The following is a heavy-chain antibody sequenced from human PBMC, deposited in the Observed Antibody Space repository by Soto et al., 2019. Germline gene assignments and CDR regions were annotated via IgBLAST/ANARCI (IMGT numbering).Heavy chain of an antibody. Sequence: EVPLLESGGGLVQPGGSLRLSCAASGFTFSSYAMSWVRQAPGKGLEWVSAISGSGGSTYYADSVKGRFTISRDNSKNTLYLQMNSLRAEDTAVYYCAKDRSYYGSGSRAVFDYWGQGTLVTVSS. CDR3: AKDRSYYGSGSRAVFDY. CDR2: ISGSGGST. D-gene: IGHD3-10*01. CDR1: GFTFSSYA. V-gene: IGHV3-23*01. J-gene: IGHJ4*02.